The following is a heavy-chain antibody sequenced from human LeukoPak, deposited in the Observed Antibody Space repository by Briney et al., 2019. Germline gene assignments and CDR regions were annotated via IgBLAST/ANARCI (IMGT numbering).Heavy chain of an antibody. J-gene: IGHJ5*02. CDR1: GGSISSHY. CDR3: AGDSGYCTNGVCLTNWFDP. V-gene: IGHV4-59*11. CDR2: IYYSGST. D-gene: IGHD2-8*01. Sequence: SETLSLTCTVSGGSISSHYWSWIRQPPGKGLEWIGYIYYSGSTNYNPSLKGRVTISVDTSKNQFSLKLSSVTAADTAVYYCAGDSGYCTNGVCLTNWFDPWGQGTLVTVSS.